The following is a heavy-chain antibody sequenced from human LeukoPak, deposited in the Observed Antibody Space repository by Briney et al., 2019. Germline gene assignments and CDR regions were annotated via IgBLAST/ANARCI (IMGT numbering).Heavy chain of an antibody. CDR1: GESISSFY. V-gene: IGHV4-59*12. CDR3: ARVSTSWYQDWYFDL. J-gene: IGHJ2*01. CDR2: IYYSGST. Sequence: SETLSLTCTVSGESISSFYWTWIRQPPGKGLEWIGYIYYSGSTNYNPSLKSRVTMSVDTSKNQFSLKLSSVTAADTAVYYCARVSTSWYQDWYFDLWGRGTLVTVSS. D-gene: IGHD6-13*01.